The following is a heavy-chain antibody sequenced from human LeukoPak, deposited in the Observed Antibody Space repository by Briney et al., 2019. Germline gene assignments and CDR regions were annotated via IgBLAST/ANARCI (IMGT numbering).Heavy chain of an antibody. Sequence: GGSLRLSCAASGFIFSSYWMSWARLAPGKGLEWVANIKQDGSEKYYVDSVKGRFTISRDNSKNTLYLQMNSLRAEDTAVYYCARDLPPAMDWGQGTLVTVSS. CDR1: GFIFSSYW. D-gene: IGHD2-8*01. V-gene: IGHV3-7*01. J-gene: IGHJ4*02. CDR3: ARDLPPAMD. CDR2: IKQDGSEK.